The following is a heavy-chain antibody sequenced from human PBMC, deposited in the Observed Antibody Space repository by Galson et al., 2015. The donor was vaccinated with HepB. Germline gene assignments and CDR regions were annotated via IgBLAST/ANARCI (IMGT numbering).Heavy chain of an antibody. J-gene: IGHJ4*02. CDR3: ARSPYPAAEIVY. V-gene: IGHV3-30*04. Sequence: SLRLSCAASGFTFRTYTIHWVRQAPGKGLEWVAAIPFDGIDKYYAASVKGRLTISRDNSKNTLHVQLNSLRTEDTAVYYCARSPYPAAEIVYWGQGTLVTVSS. CDR2: IPFDGIDK. D-gene: IGHD2-15*01. CDR1: GFTFRTYT.